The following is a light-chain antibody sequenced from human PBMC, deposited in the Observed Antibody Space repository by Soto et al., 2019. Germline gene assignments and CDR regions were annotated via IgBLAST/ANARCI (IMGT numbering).Light chain of an antibody. CDR3: CSYAGSSTVVV. V-gene: IGLV2-23*01. Sequence: QSALTQPASVSGSPGQSITISCTGTSSDVGSYNLVSWYQQHPGKAPKLMIYEGSKRPSGVSNRFSGSKSGNTASLTISGLQAEDEADYYCCSYAGSSTVVVFGGGTKGTVL. J-gene: IGLJ2*01. CDR2: EGS. CDR1: SSDVGSYNL.